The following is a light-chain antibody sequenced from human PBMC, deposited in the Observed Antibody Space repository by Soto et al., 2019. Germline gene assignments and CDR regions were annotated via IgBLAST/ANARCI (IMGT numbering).Light chain of an antibody. V-gene: IGKV1-8*01. CDR3: QQYYTYPWT. CDR1: QGVSNY. CDR2: AAS. Sequence: AIRMTQSPSSLSASTGDGVTITCRASQGVSNYLAWYQQKPGQAPKVLIHAASTLQGGVPSRFSGSGSWTDFTLTISGLQSDDFATYYCQQYYTYPWTFGQGTKVDIK. J-gene: IGKJ1*01.